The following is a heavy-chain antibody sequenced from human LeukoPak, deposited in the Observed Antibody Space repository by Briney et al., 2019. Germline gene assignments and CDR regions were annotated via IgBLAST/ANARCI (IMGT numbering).Heavy chain of an antibody. CDR2: LSGSGGGT. Sequence: GRSLRLSCAVSGITLSNYGMSWVRQAPGKGLEWVAGLSGSGGGTNYADSVQGRFTISRDNPKNTLYLQMNSLRAEDTAVYFCAKRGVVIRVFLVGFHKEAYYFDSWGQRALVTVSS. D-gene: IGHD3-10*01. V-gene: IGHV3-23*01. CDR3: AKRGVVIRVFLVGFHKEAYYFDS. J-gene: IGHJ4*02. CDR1: GITLSNYG.